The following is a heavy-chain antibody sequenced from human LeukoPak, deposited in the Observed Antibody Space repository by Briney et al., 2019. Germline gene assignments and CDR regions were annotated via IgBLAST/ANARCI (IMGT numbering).Heavy chain of an antibody. J-gene: IGHJ6*03. CDR1: GDSVSSNSAA. CDR2: TYYRSKLYN. V-gene: IGHV6-1*01. Sequence: SQTLSLTCALSGDSVSSNSAAWNWVRQSPSRGLEWLGRTYYRSKLYNDYAVSGKSRITINPDTSKNQFSLQLNSVTPEGTAVYYCARDLLWFGEALDYYYYMDVWGKGTTVTVSS. CDR3: ARDLLWFGEALDYYYYMDV. D-gene: IGHD3-10*01.